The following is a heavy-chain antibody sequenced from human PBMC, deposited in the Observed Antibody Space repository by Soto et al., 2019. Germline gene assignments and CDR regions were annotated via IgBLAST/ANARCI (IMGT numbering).Heavy chain of an antibody. CDR1: GGSISSYY. D-gene: IGHD3-3*01. J-gene: IGHJ5*02. Sequence: SETLSLTCTVSGGSISSYYWSWIRQPPGKGLEWIGYIYYSGSTNYNPSLKSRVTISVDTSKNQFSLKLSSVTAADTAVYYCARGLRITIFGVVANLHFDPWGQGTLVTVSS. CDR2: IYYSGST. CDR3: ARGLRITIFGVVANLHFDP. V-gene: IGHV4-59*01.